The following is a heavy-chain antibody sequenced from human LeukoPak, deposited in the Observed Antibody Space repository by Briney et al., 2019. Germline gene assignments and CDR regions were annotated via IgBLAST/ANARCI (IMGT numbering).Heavy chain of an antibody. J-gene: IGHJ4*02. CDR3: AREEDRSGD. Sequence: PSETLSLTCTVSGGSISSNYYWAWIRQPPGQGLEWIGSIYYRGNAYYNPSLKSRVTISVDTSKNQFSLSLSSVTAADTAVYYCAREEDRSGDWGQGTLVTVT. V-gene: IGHV4-39*07. CDR1: GGSISSNYY. D-gene: IGHD3-22*01. CDR2: IYYRGNA.